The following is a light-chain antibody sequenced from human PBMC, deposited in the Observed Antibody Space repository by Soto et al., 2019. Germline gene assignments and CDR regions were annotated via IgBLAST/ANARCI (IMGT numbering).Light chain of an antibody. V-gene: IGKV3-20*01. CDR3: HQYDTSPYT. CDR2: AAS. Sequence: ETVLTQSPGTLSLSPGERATLSCKASQSLSINYLAWYQQKPGQAPRLLIYAASSRAAGIPDRFSGSGSWTDITLSITRLEPEDFQVYYCHQYDTSPYTFGSGTKVYIK. J-gene: IGKJ3*01. CDR1: QSLSINY.